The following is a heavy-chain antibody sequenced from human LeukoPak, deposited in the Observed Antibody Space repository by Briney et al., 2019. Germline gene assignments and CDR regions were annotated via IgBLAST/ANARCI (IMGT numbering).Heavy chain of an antibody. V-gene: IGHV1-3*01. CDR2: INAGNGHT. CDR1: GYTFTKYV. J-gene: IGHJ4*02. D-gene: IGHD2-21*01. Sequence: VSVKVSCKASGYTFTKYVVHWVRQAPGQRPEWMGWINAGNGHTQYSPNFQGRVTITRDTSASTAYMELSSLTSEDTALYYCARDDCGDTCYPGGYWGQGTLVTVSS. CDR3: ARDDCGDTCYPGGY.